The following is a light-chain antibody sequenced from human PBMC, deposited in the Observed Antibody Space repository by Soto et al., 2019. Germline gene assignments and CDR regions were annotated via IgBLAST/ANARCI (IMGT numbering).Light chain of an antibody. CDR3: QQSYITPYT. V-gene: IGKV1-39*01. Sequence: DIQMTQSPPSLSASVGDTVTITCRASQSISVHLNWYQQKPGKVPKLLLYAASNLQSGVPSRFSGSGSETDFALTIRSLQPEDFATYYCQQSYITPYTFGQGTKLQIK. CDR2: AAS. CDR1: QSISVH. J-gene: IGKJ2*01.